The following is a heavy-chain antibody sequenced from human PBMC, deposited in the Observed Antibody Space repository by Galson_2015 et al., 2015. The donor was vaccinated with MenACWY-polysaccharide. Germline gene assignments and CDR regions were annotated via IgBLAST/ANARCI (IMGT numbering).Heavy chain of an antibody. CDR1: GDSISGNY. V-gene: IGHV4-59*01. D-gene: IGHD3-16*01. CDR2: IHSTGST. Sequence: ETLSLTCTVSGDSISGNYWSWIRQPPGKGLEWIAYIHSTGSTNYSPSLRSRVTISVDTSKNQFYLNLNSLTAADTAVYYCAKFSAYSGTYAHYLDYWGRGTLVSVSS. CDR3: AKFSAYSGTYAHYLDY. J-gene: IGHJ2*01.